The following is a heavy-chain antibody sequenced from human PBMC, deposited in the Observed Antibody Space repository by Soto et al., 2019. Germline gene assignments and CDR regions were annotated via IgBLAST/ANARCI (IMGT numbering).Heavy chain of an antibody. J-gene: IGHJ4*02. CDR3: AKVTRIVVVSAALDY. CDR1: GFTFNNYA. V-gene: IGHV3-23*01. CDR2: ISGSGGST. Sequence: PGGSLRLSCAASGFTFNNYAMSWVRQAPGKGLEWVSVISGSGGSTYYADSVRGRFTISRDNSQSTLYLQMTSLRAEDTAIYYCAKVTRIVVVSAALDYWGQGT. D-gene: IGHD2-2*01.